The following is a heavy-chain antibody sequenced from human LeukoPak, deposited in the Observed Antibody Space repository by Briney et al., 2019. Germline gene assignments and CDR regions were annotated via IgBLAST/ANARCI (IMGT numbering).Heavy chain of an antibody. CDR1: GGSISSYY. Sequence: SGTLSLTCTVSGGSISSYYWSWIRQPPGKGLEWIGYIYYSGSTNYNPSLKSRVTISVDTSKNQFSLKLSSVTAADTAVYYCASGGFGELFPSHHDAFDIWGQGTMVTVSS. J-gene: IGHJ3*02. CDR3: ASGGFGELFPSHHDAFDI. CDR2: IYYSGST. D-gene: IGHD3-10*01. V-gene: IGHV4-59*01.